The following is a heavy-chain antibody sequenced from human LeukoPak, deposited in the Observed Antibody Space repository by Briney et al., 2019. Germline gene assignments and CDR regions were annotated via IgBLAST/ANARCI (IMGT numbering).Heavy chain of an antibody. CDR3: ARGFSGVAAAGTVFDWFDP. CDR2: ISSSGNII. D-gene: IGHD6-13*01. CDR1: GFAFSDYF. V-gene: IGHV3-11*04. Sequence: GGSLRLSCAASGFAFSDYFMSWIRQAPGKGLEWVSYISSSGNIIYYADSVKGRFTISRDNAKNSLFLQMNSLRAEDTAVYYCARGFSGVAAAGTVFDWFDPWGRGTLVTVSS. J-gene: IGHJ5*02.